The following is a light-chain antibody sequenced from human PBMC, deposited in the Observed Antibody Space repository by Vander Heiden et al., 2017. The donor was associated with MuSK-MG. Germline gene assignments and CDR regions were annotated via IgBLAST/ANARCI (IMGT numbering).Light chain of an antibody. CDR1: QSISSW. V-gene: IGKV1-5*01. CDR3: RHENSCPCT. Sequence: DIQMTQSPSTLSASVGDRVTITCRASQSISSWLAWYQQKPGEAPKFLLYDASSMLSSVLSTISSSSSARAFTLTIISLLPPDYATSYCRHENSCPCTFGQGTKLEIK. J-gene: IGKJ2*02. CDR2: DAS.